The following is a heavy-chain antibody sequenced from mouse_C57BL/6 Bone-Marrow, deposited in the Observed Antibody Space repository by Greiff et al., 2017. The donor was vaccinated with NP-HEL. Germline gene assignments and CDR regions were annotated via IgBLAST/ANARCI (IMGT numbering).Heavy chain of an antibody. CDR1: GYAFSSSW. CDR3: ARSYGNYCWYFDV. D-gene: IGHD2-1*01. Sequence: QVQLKESGPELVKPGASVKISCKASGYAFSSSWMNWVKQRPGKGLEWIGRIYPGDGDTNYNGKFKGKATLTADKSSSTAYMQLSSLTSEDSAVDFCARSYGNYCWYFDVWGTGTTVTVSS. V-gene: IGHV1-82*01. J-gene: IGHJ1*03. CDR2: IYPGDGDT.